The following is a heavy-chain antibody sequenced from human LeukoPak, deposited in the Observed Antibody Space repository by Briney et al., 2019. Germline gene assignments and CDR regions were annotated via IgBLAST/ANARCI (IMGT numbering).Heavy chain of an antibody. Sequence: SETLSLTCNVSGGSISGYYWSWIRQPPGKGLEYIGYTYYNGKTNYNPSLQSRVTISVDTSKNQFSLKLSSVTAADTAVYYCARPITGSRGFDYWGQGTLVTVSS. V-gene: IGHV4-59*12. CDR3: ARPITGSRGFDY. D-gene: IGHD3-10*01. CDR1: GGSISGYY. CDR2: TYYNGKT. J-gene: IGHJ4*02.